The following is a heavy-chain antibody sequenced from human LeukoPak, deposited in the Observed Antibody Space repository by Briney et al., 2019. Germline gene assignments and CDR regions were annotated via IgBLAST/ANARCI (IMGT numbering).Heavy chain of an antibody. V-gene: IGHV4-39*07. CDR3: ARDLLDYAFDI. J-gene: IGHJ3*02. Sequence: SETLSLTCTVSGGSISSSSYYWGWIRQPPGKGLEWIGSIYYSGSTYYNPSLKSRVTISVDTSKNQFSLKLSSVTAADTAVYYRARDLLDYAFDIWGQGTMVTVSS. D-gene: IGHD1-1*01. CDR2: IYYSGST. CDR1: GGSISSSSYY.